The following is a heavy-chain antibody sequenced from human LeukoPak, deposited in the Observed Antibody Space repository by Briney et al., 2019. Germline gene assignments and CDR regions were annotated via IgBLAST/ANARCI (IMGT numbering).Heavy chain of an antibody. D-gene: IGHD3-10*01. CDR1: GYTLTVLS. Sequence: ASVKVSCKVSGYTLTVLSMHWVRQAPGQGLGWMGGFDPEDGETIYAQKFQGRVTMTEDTSTDTAYMELSSLRSEDTAVYYCATTRGGLIWFGNWGQGTLVTVSS. CDR2: FDPEDGET. V-gene: IGHV1-24*01. CDR3: ATTRGGLIWFGN. J-gene: IGHJ4*03.